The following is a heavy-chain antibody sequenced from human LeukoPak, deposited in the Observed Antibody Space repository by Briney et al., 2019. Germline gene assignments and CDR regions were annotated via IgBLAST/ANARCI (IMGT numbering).Heavy chain of an antibody. CDR1: GFNVSNNY. D-gene: IGHD3-16*02. Sequence: GGSLRLSCAASGFNVSNNYMGWVRQAPGKGLEWVSVIYSAGSPYYADSVKGRFTISRDNSKNTLYLQMNSLRVDDTALYYCASSRSYGFFDYWGQGTPVTVSS. CDR3: ASSRSYGFFDY. CDR2: IYSAGSP. J-gene: IGHJ4*02. V-gene: IGHV3-53*01.